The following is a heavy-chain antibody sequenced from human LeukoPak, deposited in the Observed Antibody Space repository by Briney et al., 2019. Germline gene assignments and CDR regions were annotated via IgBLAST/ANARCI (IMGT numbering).Heavy chain of an antibody. CDR3: ARDIDGGNYDGMDV. CDR1: GGSISSSSYY. J-gene: IGHJ6*02. V-gene: IGHV4-39*07. CDR2: IYYSGST. Sequence: SETLSLTCTVSGGSISSSSYYWGWIRQPPGKGLEWIGSIYYSGSTYYNPSLKSRVTISVDTSKNQFSLKLSSVTAAGTAVYYCARDIDGGNYDGMDVWGQGTTVTVSS. D-gene: IGHD4-23*01.